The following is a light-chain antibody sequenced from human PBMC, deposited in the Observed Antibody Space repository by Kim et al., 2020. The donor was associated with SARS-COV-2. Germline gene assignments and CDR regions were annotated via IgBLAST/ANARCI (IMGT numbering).Light chain of an antibody. J-gene: IGLJ3*02. CDR3: SAWASSLSAWV. CDR1: NHKVCNQG. Sequence: PNGTLTGTEDNHKVCNQGAVWLQQHQGHPPELLSYRNNNRPSGISERFSASRSGNTASLTITGLQPEDEADYYCSAWASSLSAWVFGGGTQLTVL. CDR2: RNN. V-gene: IGLV10-54*04.